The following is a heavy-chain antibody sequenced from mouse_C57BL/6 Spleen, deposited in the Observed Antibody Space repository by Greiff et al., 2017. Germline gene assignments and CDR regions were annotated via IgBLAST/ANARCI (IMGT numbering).Heavy chain of an antibody. J-gene: IGHJ3*01. CDR3: ARRRGLLPFAY. Sequence: QVQLQQPGAELVKPGASVKLSCKASGYTFTSYWMHWVKQRPGRGLEGIGRIDPNSGGTKYNEKFKSKATLTVDKPSSTAYMQLSSLTSEDSAVYYCARRRGLLPFAYWGQGTLVTVSA. V-gene: IGHV1-72*01. CDR1: GYTFTSYW. CDR2: IDPNSGGT. D-gene: IGHD2-3*01.